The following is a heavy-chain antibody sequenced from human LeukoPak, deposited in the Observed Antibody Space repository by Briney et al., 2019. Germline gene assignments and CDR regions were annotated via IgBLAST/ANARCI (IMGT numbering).Heavy chain of an antibody. J-gene: IGHJ4*02. CDR3: ARDPSRGVTTSFDY. D-gene: IGHD4-17*01. CDR2: ISSSSSYI. V-gene: IGHV3-21*01. CDR1: GFAFSSYS. Sequence: GGSLRLSCAASGFAFSSYSMNWVRQAPGKGLEWVSSISSSSSYIYYADSVKGRFTISRDNAKNSLYLQMNSLRAEDTAVYYCARDPSRGVTTSFDYWGQGTLVTVSS.